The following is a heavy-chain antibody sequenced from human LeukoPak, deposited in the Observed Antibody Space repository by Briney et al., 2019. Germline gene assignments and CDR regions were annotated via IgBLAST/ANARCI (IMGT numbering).Heavy chain of an antibody. CDR1: GFTSSNAW. V-gene: IGHV3-15*01. D-gene: IGHD5-18*01. CDR2: IKSKTDGGTT. CDR3: TVQDGYSLHGY. Sequence: GGSLRLSCAASGFTSSNAWMSWVRQAPGKGLECVGRIKSKTDGGTTDYAAPVKGRFTISRDDSKNTLYLQMNSLKTEDTAVYYCTVQDGYSLHGYWGQGTLVTVSS. J-gene: IGHJ4*02.